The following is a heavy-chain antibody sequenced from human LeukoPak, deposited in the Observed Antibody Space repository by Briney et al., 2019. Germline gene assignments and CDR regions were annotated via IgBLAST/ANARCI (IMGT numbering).Heavy chain of an antibody. D-gene: IGHD5-24*01. CDR1: GFTFSSYG. Sequence: GTLRLSCAASGFTFSSYGMNWVRQAPGKGLEWIGENNNSGSTNYNPSLKSRVTISVDTSKNQFSLKLSSVTAADTAVYYGARRGQLKRWLQPHYFDYWGQGTLVTVSS. CDR3: ARRGQLKRWLQPHYFDY. J-gene: IGHJ4*02. CDR2: NNNSGST. V-gene: IGHV4-34*01.